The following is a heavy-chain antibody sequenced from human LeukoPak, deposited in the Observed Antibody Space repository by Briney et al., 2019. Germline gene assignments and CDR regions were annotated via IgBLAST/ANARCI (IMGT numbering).Heavy chain of an antibody. Sequence: GGSLRLSCAASGFTVGSYTMRWVRQAPGKGLEWVSIIYNGGSTSYADSVKGRFTISRDNSKNTLYLQMNSLRTEDTAVYYCARGGSYFDISGYYFYWGQGTLVTVSS. CDR2: IYNGGST. J-gene: IGHJ4*02. CDR3: ARGGSYFDISGYYFY. D-gene: IGHD3-22*01. CDR1: GFTVGSYT. V-gene: IGHV3-66*01.